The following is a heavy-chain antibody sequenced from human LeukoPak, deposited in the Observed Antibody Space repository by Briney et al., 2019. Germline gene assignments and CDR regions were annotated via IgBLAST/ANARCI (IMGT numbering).Heavy chain of an antibody. V-gene: IGHV4-30-4*08. Sequence: PPQTLSLTCTVSGGSISSGDYYWSWIRQPPGKGLEWIGYIYYSGSTYYNPSLKSRVTISVDTSKNQFSLKLSSVTAADTAVYYCARTLLGYCSSTSCYNFDYWGQGTLVTVSS. D-gene: IGHD2-2*02. J-gene: IGHJ4*02. CDR3: ARTLLGYCSSTSCYNFDY. CDR1: GGSISSGDYY. CDR2: IYYSGST.